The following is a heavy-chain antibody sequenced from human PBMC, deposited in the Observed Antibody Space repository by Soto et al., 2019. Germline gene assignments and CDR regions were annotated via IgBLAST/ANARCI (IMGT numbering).Heavy chain of an antibody. CDR3: ARSSGWRQVGVYNYGLDV. CDR1: GFFLSNNW. D-gene: IGHD2-8*01. CDR2: ISASGDYT. Sequence: QVQLVESGGGWVKPGESLRLSCIGSGFFLSNNWMTWIRQAPGKGLEWVSYISASGDYTIYADSLKGRFTISRDNARNSLWLQINSPTAEDTAVYYCARSSGWRQVGVYNYGLDVWGQGTTVIVSS. J-gene: IGHJ6*02. V-gene: IGHV3-11*06.